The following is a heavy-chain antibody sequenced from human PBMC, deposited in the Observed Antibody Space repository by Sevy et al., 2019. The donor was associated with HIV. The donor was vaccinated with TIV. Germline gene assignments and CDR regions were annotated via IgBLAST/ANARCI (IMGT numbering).Heavy chain of an antibody. CDR1: VYTFDSHD. J-gene: IGHJ2*01. D-gene: IGHD2-21*01. CDR3: ARGLSFSYAKRGDWVNWYFDL. Sequence: ASVKVSCKASVYTFDSHDINWIRQAPGQGLEWMGWMNPNSGNTGYAQRFQGRVTMTRTTSISTAYMELNGLRSEDTALYYCARGLSFSYAKRGDWVNWYFDLWGRGTLVTVSS. V-gene: IGHV1-8*01. CDR2: MNPNSGNT.